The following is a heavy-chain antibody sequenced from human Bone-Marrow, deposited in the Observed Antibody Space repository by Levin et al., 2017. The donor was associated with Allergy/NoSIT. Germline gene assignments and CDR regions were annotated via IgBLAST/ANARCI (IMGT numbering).Heavy chain of an antibody. J-gene: IGHJ6*03. CDR3: VKDGIVVVPAAIELRGDMDV. CDR2: ISSNGGST. CDR1: GFTFSSYA. D-gene: IGHD2-2*01. Sequence: GGSLRLSCSASGFTFSSYAMHWVRQAPGKGLEYVSAISSNGGSTYYADSVKGRFTISRDNSKNTLYLQMSSLRAEDTAVYYCVKDGIVVVPAAIELRGDMDVWGKGTTVTVSS. V-gene: IGHV3-64D*06.